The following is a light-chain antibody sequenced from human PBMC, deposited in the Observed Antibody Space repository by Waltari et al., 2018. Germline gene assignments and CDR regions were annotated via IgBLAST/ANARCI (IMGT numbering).Light chain of an antibody. CDR1: QGINND. J-gene: IGKJ1*01. Sequence: DIQMTQSPSSLSASVGDRVTITCRASQGINNDLSWYQQKPGKATKPLIYYASSFETGVPSRFSGSRSGTDYTLTISSLRPDDIATYYCQQYKNSPCTFGQGTKVEIK. V-gene: IGKV1-33*01. CDR3: QQYKNSPCT. CDR2: YAS.